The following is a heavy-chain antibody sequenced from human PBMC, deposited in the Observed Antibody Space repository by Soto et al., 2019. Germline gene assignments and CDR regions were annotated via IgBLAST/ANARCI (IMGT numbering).Heavy chain of an antibody. CDR3: ARNSYGDYFDY. Sequence: GESLKISCKGSGYSFTSYWISWVRQMPGKGLEWMGRIDPSDSYTDYSPSFQGHVTISVDTSKNQFSLKLSSVTAADTAVYYCARNSYGDYFDYWGQGTLVTVSS. J-gene: IGHJ4*02. D-gene: IGHD4-17*01. V-gene: IGHV5-10-1*01. CDR2: IDPSDSYT. CDR1: GYSFTSYW.